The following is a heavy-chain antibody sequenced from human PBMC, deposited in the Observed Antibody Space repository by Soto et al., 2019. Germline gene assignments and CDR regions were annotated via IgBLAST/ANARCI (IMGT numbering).Heavy chain of an antibody. Sequence: HPGGSLRLSCAASGFTFSSYAMSWVRQAPGKGLEWVSAISGSGGSTYYADSVKGRFTISRDNSKNTLYLQMNSLRAEDTALYYCAKGRGGSYSGYFDYWGQGTLVTVSS. CDR3: AKGRGGSYSGYFDY. CDR2: ISGSGGST. J-gene: IGHJ4*02. D-gene: IGHD1-26*01. CDR1: GFTFSSYA. V-gene: IGHV3-23*01.